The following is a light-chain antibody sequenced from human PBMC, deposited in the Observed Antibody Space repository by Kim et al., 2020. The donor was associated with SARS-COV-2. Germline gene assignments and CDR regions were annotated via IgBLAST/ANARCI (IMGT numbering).Light chain of an antibody. CDR2: QDS. CDR1: KLGDKY. J-gene: IGLJ1*01. V-gene: IGLV3-1*01. CDR3: QSWDSCTSYV. Sequence: SYELTQPPSVSVSPGQTASITCSGDKLGDKYACWYQQKPGQSPVLVIYQDSKRPSGIPERFSGSNSGNTATLTISGTQAMDEDDYYCQSWDSCTSYVCGTGTKVTVL.